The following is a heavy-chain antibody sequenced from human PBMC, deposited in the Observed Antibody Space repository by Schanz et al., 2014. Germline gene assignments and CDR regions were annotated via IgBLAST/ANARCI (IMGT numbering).Heavy chain of an antibody. J-gene: IGHJ3*02. CDR2: IYPDGST. CDR3: ARPSGSYFWAFDI. D-gene: IGHD3-10*01. V-gene: IGHV3-66*01. CDR1: GFTVDSHY. Sequence: EVQLVESGGGLVKPGDSLRLSCAASGFTVDSHYMSWVRQAPGKGLEWVSIIYPDGSTNYGDSMKGRFTVSRDEWKNTLYLQMNSLRGEDSAVYYCARPSGSYFWAFDIWGQGTMVTVSS.